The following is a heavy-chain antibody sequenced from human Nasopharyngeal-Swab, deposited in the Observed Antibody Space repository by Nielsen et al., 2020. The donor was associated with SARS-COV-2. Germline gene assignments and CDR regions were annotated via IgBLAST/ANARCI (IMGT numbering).Heavy chain of an antibody. CDR2: IKQDGSDK. CDR1: GLTFTNSW. D-gene: IGHD3-10*01. CDR3: ASLLWFGELPSDYYYNGMDV. J-gene: IGHJ6*02. V-gene: IGHV3-7*01. Sequence: GESLKISCAASGLTFTNSWMSWVRQAPGKGLEWVANIKQDGSDKYYVDSVKGRFTISRDNAKNSLELQLNSLRAEDTAVYYCASLLWFGELPSDYYYNGMDVWGQGTTVTVSS.